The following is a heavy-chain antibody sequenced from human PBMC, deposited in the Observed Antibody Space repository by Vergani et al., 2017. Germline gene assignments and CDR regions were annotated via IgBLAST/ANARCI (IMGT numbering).Heavy chain of an antibody. D-gene: IGHD2-21*01. V-gene: IGHV3-30*02. J-gene: IGHJ4*02. Sequence: QVQLVQSGGGVVQPGGSLRLSCVASGFTFNRYGMQWVRQAPGKGLEWVAYVLFDGSNEYYADSVKGRFIVSRDNSNDALYLQMNSLRTDDTAVYYCARELAYCHEGSCALWGQGSVVTRSS. CDR1: GFTFNRYG. CDR3: ARELAYCHEGSCAL. CDR2: VLFDGSNE.